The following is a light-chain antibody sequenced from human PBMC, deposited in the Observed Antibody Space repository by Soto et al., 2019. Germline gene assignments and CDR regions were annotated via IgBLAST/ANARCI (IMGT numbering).Light chain of an antibody. CDR2: GAS. CDR1: QSINSE. CDR3: QQGHNWPLT. J-gene: IGKJ2*01. V-gene: IGKV3-15*01. Sequence: EIVMTQSPATLSLSPGERAALSCRASQSINSELAWYQQKPGQPPRLLIYGASTRATGVPARFTGSESGSEFTLTISGLQSEDFAVYYCQQGHNWPLTFGQGTRLDIK.